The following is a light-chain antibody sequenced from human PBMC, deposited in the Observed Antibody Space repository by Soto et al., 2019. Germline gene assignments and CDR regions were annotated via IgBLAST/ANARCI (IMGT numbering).Light chain of an antibody. CDR2: EVS. J-gene: IGLJ1*01. V-gene: IGLV2-14*01. CDR3: SSYSSSSTLV. CDR1: SRDGGGYNY. Sequence: QSALTQPASVSGSPGQSITIACTGTSRDGGGYNYVSWFQQHPGKAPKLMIYEVSNRPSGVSNRFSASKSGSTASLTISGLEAADEATYYCSSYSSSSTLVFGTGTKVTVL.